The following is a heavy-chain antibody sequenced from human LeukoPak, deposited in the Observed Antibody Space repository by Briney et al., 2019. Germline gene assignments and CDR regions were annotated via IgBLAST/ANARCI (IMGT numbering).Heavy chain of an antibody. D-gene: IGHD6-19*01. CDR3: ARGAGIAVAGYYFDY. Sequence: PGGSLRLSCAASGFTFSSYAMHWVRQAPGKGLEWVAVISYDGSNKYYADSVKGRFTISTDNSKNTLYLQMNNLRAEDTAVYYCARGAGIAVAGYYFDYWGQGTLVTVSS. J-gene: IGHJ4*02. CDR2: ISYDGSNK. CDR1: GFTFSSYA. V-gene: IGHV3-30*14.